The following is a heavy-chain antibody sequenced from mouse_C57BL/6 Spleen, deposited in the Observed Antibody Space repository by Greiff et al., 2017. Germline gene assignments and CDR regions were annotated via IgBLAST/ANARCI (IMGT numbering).Heavy chain of an antibody. Sequence: EVHLVESGPGLVKPSQSLSLTCSVTGYSITSGYYWNWIRQFPGNKLEWMGYISYDGSNNYNPSLKNRISITRDTSKNQFFLKLNSVTTEDTATYYCARSYSNYGAMDYWGQGTSVTVSS. J-gene: IGHJ4*01. V-gene: IGHV3-6*01. CDR1: GYSITSGYY. CDR2: ISYDGSN. CDR3: ARSYSNYGAMDY. D-gene: IGHD2-5*01.